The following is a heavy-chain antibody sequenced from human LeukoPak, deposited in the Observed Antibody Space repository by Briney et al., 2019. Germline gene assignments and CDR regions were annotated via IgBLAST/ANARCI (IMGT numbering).Heavy chain of an antibody. CDR3: ARGLLLDYYDY. J-gene: IGHJ4*02. D-gene: IGHD3-10*01. CDR1: GGSFSGYY. V-gene: IGHV4-34*01. Sequence: PSETLSLTCAVYGGSFSGYYWSWIRQPPGKGLEWIGVINHSGSTNYNPSLKSRVTISVDTSKNQFSLKLSSVTAADTAVYYCARGLLLDYYDYWGQGTLVTVSS. CDR2: INHSGST.